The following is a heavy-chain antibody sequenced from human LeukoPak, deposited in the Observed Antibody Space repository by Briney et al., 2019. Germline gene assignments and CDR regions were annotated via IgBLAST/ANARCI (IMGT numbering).Heavy chain of an antibody. Sequence: GASVKVSCKASGYTFTSNYMHWVRQAPGQGLEWMGVIAPSSGTTSYAQKFQGRVTMTRDTSTSTLYMELSSLTSEDTAVYYCARASGSSAVPLDYWGQGTLVTVSS. V-gene: IGHV1-46*01. D-gene: IGHD3-10*01. J-gene: IGHJ4*02. CDR2: IAPSSGTT. CDR3: ARASGSSAVPLDY. CDR1: GYTFTSNY.